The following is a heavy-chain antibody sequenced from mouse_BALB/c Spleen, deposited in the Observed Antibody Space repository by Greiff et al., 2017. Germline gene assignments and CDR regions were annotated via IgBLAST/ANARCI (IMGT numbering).Heavy chain of an antibody. CDR1: GFSLTSYG. CDR2: IWAGGST. Sequence: VQLQQSGPGLVAPSQSLSITCTVSGFSLTSYGVHWVRQPPGKGLEWLGVIWAGGSTNYNSALMSRLSISKDNSKSQVFLKMNSLQTDDTAMYYCARGRGYGSAWFAYWGQGTLVTVSA. V-gene: IGHV2-9*02. CDR3: ARGRGYGSAWFAY. D-gene: IGHD2-10*02. J-gene: IGHJ3*01.